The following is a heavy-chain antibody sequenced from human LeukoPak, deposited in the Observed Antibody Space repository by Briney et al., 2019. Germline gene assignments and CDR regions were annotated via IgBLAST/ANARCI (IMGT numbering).Heavy chain of an antibody. CDR3: VKSSPEGTDY. CDR2: ISYDGSNK. V-gene: IGHV3-30*18. Sequence: PGGSLRLSCAASGFTFSSYGMHWVRQAPGKGLEWVAVISYDGSNKYYADSVKGRFTISRDNSKNTLYLQLNSLRAEDTAVYYCVKSSPEGTDYWGQGTLVTVSS. J-gene: IGHJ4*02. CDR1: GFTFSSYG. D-gene: IGHD6-13*01.